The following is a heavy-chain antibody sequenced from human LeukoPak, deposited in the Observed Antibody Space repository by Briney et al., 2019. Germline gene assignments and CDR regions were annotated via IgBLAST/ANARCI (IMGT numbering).Heavy chain of an antibody. CDR1: GDSIRSYY. CDR3: AKQLGGWFDP. J-gene: IGHJ5*02. V-gene: IGHV4-4*07. D-gene: IGHD3-16*01. CDR2: IYSSGST. Sequence: PSETLSLTCTVSGDSIRSYYWSWIRQPAGKGLEWIGRIYSSGSTNYNPSLESRVTILVDNSKNQFSLKLRSVTVADTALYYCAKQLGGWFDPWGQGTLVTVSS.